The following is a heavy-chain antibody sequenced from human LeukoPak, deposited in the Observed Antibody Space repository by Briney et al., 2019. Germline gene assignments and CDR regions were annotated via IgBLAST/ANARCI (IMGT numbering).Heavy chain of an antibody. V-gene: IGHV3-23*01. J-gene: IGHJ6*03. CDR1: GFTFSSFA. D-gene: IGHD1-26*01. Sequence: PGGSLRLSCAASGFTFSSFAITWVRQAPGKGLEWVSGISGSGGNTYDADSVKGRFTISRDNAKNSLYLQMNSLRAEDTALYYCARDRAKGRYYYYYYMDVWGKGTTVTVSS. CDR3: ARDRAKGRYYYYYYMDV. CDR2: ISGSGGNT.